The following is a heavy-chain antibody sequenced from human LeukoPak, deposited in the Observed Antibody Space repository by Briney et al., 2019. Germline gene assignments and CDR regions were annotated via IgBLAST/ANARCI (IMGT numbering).Heavy chain of an antibody. V-gene: IGHV4-38-2*01. CDR2: FYHSGST. D-gene: IGHD4-17*01. J-gene: IGHJ4*02. CDR1: GYSISSGYY. Sequence: SETLSLTCAVSGYSISSGYYWGWIRQPPGKGLEWIGSFYHSGSTYYNPSLKSRVTISVDTSKNQFSLKLSSVTAADTAVYYCARHNDYGDYGDYWGQGTLVTVSS. CDR3: ARHNDYGDYGDY.